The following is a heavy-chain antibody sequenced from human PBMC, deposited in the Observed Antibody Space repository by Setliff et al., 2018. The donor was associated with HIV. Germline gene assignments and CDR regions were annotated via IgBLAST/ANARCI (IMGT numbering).Heavy chain of an antibody. CDR3: AKNLYSSIWSPLDY. CDR1: GFTFSDYG. D-gene: IGHD6-13*01. CDR2: IYYDANNQ. J-gene: IGHJ4*02. V-gene: IGHV3-30*02. Sequence: GESLKISCAASGFTFSDYGMHWVRQAPGKGLEWVAFIYYDANNQYYAASVKGRFTISRDNSKNTLFLQMGSLRTEDTAVYFCAKNLYSSIWSPLDYWGQGTLVTVSS.